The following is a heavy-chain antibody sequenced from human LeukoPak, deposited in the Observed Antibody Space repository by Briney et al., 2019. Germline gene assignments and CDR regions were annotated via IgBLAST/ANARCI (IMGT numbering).Heavy chain of an antibody. J-gene: IGHJ4*02. CDR1: GFTFSSYA. CDR2: ISGSGGST. Sequence: PGGSLRPSCAASGFTFSSYAMSWVRQAPGKGLEWVSAISGSGGSTYYADSVKGRFTISRDNSKNTLYLQMNSLRAEDTAVYYCAKDPVATTVTTSAYYWGQGTLVTVSS. V-gene: IGHV3-23*01. CDR3: AKDPVATTVTTSAYY. D-gene: IGHD4-17*01.